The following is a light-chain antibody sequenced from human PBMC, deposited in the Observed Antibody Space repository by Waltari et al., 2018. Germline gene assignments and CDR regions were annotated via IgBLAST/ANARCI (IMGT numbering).Light chain of an antibody. Sequence: QSALTQPPSASGSPGQSVTISCTGTRSDVGAYDYVSWYQQRPGRAPKVMIYEVDKRPSGVPVRCSGSKAGNAASLTVSGLQAEDEAEYYCSSYAGINNFVLFGGGTKLTVL. V-gene: IGLV2-8*01. CDR2: EVD. J-gene: IGLJ2*01. CDR3: SSYAGINNFVL. CDR1: RSDVGAYDY.